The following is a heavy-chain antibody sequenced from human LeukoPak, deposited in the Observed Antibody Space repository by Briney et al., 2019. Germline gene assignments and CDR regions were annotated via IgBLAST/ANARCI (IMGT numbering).Heavy chain of an antibody. J-gene: IGHJ4*02. V-gene: IGHV3-23*01. CDR2: ISNDGGGT. D-gene: IGHD3-22*01. CDR1: GFIFNNYG. Sequence: GGSLRLSCAASGFIFNNYGLVWVRQAPGKGLEWVSAISNDGGGTTYADFVKGRFSVSRDNSKNTLFLQMNSLRAEDTTLYYCAKGSSGYFFDLWGQGTLVTVSS. CDR3: AKGSSGYFFDL.